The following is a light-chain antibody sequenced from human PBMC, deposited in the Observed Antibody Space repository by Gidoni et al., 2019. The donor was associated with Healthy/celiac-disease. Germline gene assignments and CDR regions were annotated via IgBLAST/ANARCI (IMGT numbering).Light chain of an antibody. CDR2: AAS. Sequence: DIQMTQSPSSLSASVRDRVTITCRASQSISSYLNWYQQKPGKAPKLLIYAASSLQSGVPSRFSGSGSGTDFTLTISSLQPEDFATYYCQQSYSTRWTFGQXTKVEIK. J-gene: IGKJ1*01. CDR3: QQSYSTRWT. CDR1: QSISSY. V-gene: IGKV1-39*01.